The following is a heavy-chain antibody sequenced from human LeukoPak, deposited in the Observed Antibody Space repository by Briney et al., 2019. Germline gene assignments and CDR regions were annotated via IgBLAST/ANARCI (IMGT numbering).Heavy chain of an antibody. CDR1: GGSISSGGYY. V-gene: IGHV4-61*08. D-gene: IGHD3-22*01. Sequence: SETLSLTCTVSGGSISSGGYYWRWIRQHPGKGLGWIGYIYYSGSTYYNPSLKSRVTISVDTSKNQFSLNLRSVTAADTAVYYCVREAATDYYDSSGYYRQTEVFDDWGQGTVVTVSS. CDR2: IYYSGST. J-gene: IGHJ3*01. CDR3: VREAATDYYDSSGYYRQTEVFDD.